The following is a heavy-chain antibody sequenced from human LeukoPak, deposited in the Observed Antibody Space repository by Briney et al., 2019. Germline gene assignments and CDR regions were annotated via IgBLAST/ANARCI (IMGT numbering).Heavy chain of an antibody. CDR3: VRDPEALDY. V-gene: IGHV3-48*02. CDR2: ISRGRPTI. CDR1: GFTFSSYS. J-gene: IGHJ4*02. Sequence: PGGSLRLSCVASGFTFSSYSMNWVRRAPGKGLEWVSYISRGRPTIHYADSVKGRSTISRDNAKNSLYLQMNSLRDEDTAVYYCVRDPEALDYWGQGTLGTVSS.